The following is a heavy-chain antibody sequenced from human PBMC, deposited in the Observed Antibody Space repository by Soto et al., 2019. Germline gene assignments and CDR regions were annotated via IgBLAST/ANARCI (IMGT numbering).Heavy chain of an antibody. CDR2: INPNSGGT. J-gene: IGHJ6*02. D-gene: IGHD2-2*01. CDR3: AREHGLREGYCSSTSYGMDV. Sequence: ASVEVSCKASGYTFTGYYIHWVRQAPGQGLEWMGWINPNSGGTNYAQKFQGWVTMTRDTSISTAYMELSRLRSDDTAVYYCAREHGLREGYCSSTSYGMDVWGPGTTLTV. V-gene: IGHV1-2*04. CDR1: GYTFTGYY.